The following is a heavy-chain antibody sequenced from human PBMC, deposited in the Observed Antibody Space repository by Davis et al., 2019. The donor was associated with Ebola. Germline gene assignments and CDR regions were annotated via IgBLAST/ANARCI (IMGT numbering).Heavy chain of an antibody. D-gene: IGHD1-20*01. CDR2: IYPGDSDT. V-gene: IGHV5-51*01. CDR3: ATLRRTITGMDDGFDI. Sequence: PGGSLRLSCKGSGYSFTSYWIGWVRQMPGKGLEWMGIIYPGDSDTRYSPSFQGQVTISADKSISTAYLQWSSLKASDTARYYCATLRRTITGMDDGFDIWGQGTMVTVSS. J-gene: IGHJ3*02. CDR1: GYSFTSYW.